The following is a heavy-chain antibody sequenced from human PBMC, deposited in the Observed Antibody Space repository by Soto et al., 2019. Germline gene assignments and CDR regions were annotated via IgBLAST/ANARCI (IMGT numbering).Heavy chain of an antibody. V-gene: IGHV1-8*01. D-gene: IGHD3-10*01. Sequence: RASVKVSCKASGYTFTSYDINWVRQATGQGLEWMGWMNPNSGNTGYAQKFQGRVTMTRNTSISTAYMELSSLRSEDTAVYYCARGTPFGELFGYYYYYYGMDVWGQGTTVTVS. CDR3: ARGTPFGELFGYYYYYYGMDV. J-gene: IGHJ6*02. CDR1: GYTFTSYD. CDR2: MNPNSGNT.